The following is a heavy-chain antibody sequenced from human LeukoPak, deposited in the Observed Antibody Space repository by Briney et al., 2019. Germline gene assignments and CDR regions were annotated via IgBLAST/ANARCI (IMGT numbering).Heavy chain of an antibody. Sequence: PGGSLRLSCAASGFTFSSYGMHWVRQAPGKGLEWVAVISYDGSNKYYADSVKGRFTISRDNSKNTLYLQMNSLRAEDTAVYYCARDATPDGIIFDYWGQGTLVTVSS. CDR2: ISYDGSNK. CDR3: ARDATPDGIIFDY. J-gene: IGHJ4*02. V-gene: IGHV3-30*03. CDR1: GFTFSSYG. D-gene: IGHD3-16*01.